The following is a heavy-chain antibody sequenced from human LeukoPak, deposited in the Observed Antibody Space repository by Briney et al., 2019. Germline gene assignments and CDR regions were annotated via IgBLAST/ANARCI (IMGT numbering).Heavy chain of an antibody. CDR1: GYTFTSYD. Sequence: ASVKVSCKASGYTFTSYDINWVRQATGQGLEWMGWVNPNSGNAGYAQKFQGRVTMTRNTSISTAYMELSSLRSEDTAVYYCARGQSSGWYRVRYYFDYWGQGTLVTVSS. V-gene: IGHV1-8*01. D-gene: IGHD6-19*01. CDR3: ARGQSSGWYRVRYYFDY. J-gene: IGHJ4*02. CDR2: VNPNSGNA.